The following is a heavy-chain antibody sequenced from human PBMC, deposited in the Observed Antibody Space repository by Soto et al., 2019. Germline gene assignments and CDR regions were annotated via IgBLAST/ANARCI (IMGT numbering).Heavy chain of an antibody. D-gene: IGHD3-3*01. CDR1: GGSFSGYY. J-gene: IGHJ6*03. CDR3: ARKRVYYDFWSGYYKYYYMDV. V-gene: IGHV4-34*01. CDR2: INHSGST. Sequence: SETLSLTCAVYGGSFSGYYWSWIRQPPGKGLEWIGEINHSGSTNYNPSLKSRVTISVDTSKNQFSLKLSSVTAADTAVYYCARKRVYYDFWSGYYKYYYMDVWGKGTTVTVSS.